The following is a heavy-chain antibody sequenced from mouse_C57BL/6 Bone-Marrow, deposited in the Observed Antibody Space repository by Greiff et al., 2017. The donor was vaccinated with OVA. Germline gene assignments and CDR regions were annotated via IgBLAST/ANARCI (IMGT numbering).Heavy chain of an antibody. V-gene: IGHV1-69*01. D-gene: IGHD1-1*01. CDR1: GYTFTSYW. CDR3: ARSAYYYGSPWFAY. Sequence: VQLQQPGAELVMPGASVKLSCKASGYTFTSYWMHWVKQRPGQGLEWIGEIDPSASYTNYNQKFKGKSTLTVDKSSSTAYMQLSSLTSEDSAVYYCARSAYYYGSPWFAYWGQGTLVTVSA. J-gene: IGHJ3*01. CDR2: IDPSASYT.